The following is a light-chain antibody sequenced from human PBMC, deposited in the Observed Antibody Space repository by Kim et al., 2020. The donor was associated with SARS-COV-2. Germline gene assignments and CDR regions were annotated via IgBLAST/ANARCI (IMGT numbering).Light chain of an antibody. CDR2: GAS. V-gene: IGKV3-15*01. CDR1: QSVSNN. Sequence: EIVMTQSPATLSVSPGERATLSCRASQSVSNNLAWYQQKPGQAPRLLVYGASTRATGIPARFSGSGSGTEFTLTISSLQSEDFAVYYCQQCNNWPYTFGQGTNLEI. CDR3: QQCNNWPYT. J-gene: IGKJ2*01.